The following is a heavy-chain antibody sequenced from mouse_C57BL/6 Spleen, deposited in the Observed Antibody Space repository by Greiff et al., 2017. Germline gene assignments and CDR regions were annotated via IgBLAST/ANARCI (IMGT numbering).Heavy chain of an antibody. CDR2: ISSGSSTN. CDR1: GFTFSDYG. J-gene: IGHJ3*01. CDR3: ASLEGIAY. Sequence: EVQRVESGGGLVKPGASLKLSCAASGFTFSDYGMHWVRQAPEKGLEWVAYISSGSSTNDYADTVKGRFTISRDNAKNTLFLQMTSLRSEDTAMYYCASLEGIAYWGQGTLVTVSA. V-gene: IGHV5-17*01. D-gene: IGHD3-3*01.